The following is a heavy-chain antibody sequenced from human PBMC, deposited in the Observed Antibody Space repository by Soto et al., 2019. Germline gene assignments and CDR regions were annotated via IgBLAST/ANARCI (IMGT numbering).Heavy chain of an antibody. J-gene: IGHJ5*02. Sequence: QVQLVQSGAEVKKPGASVKVSCKASGYTFTSYGISWVRQAPGQGLEWMGWISAYNGNTNYAQKLQGRVTMTTDTSTRTAYMELRSLRCDDTAVYYCARVPMVRGVIRRQDNWFDPWGQGTLVTVSS. V-gene: IGHV1-18*01. CDR1: GYTFTSYG. D-gene: IGHD3-10*01. CDR2: ISAYNGNT. CDR3: ARVPMVRGVIRRQDNWFDP.